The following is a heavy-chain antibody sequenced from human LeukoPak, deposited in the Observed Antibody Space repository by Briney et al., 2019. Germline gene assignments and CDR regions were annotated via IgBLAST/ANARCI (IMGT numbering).Heavy chain of an antibody. CDR1: GGSISSYY. V-gene: IGHV4-59*01. Sequence: PSETLSLTCTVSGGSISSYYWSWIRQPPGKGLEWIGYIYYSGSTNHNPSLKSRVTISVDTSKNQFSLKLSSVTAADTAVYYCARGPSPFGYWGQGTLVTVSS. J-gene: IGHJ4*02. CDR3: ARGPSPFGY. D-gene: IGHD2-2*01. CDR2: IYYSGST.